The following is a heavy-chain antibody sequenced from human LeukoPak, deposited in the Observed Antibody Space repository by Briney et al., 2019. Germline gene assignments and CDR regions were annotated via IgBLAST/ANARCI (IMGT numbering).Heavy chain of an antibody. CDR3: ARGSPFQE. J-gene: IGHJ4*02. V-gene: IGHV4-34*01. Sequence: SETLSLTCAVYGGSISGFYYTWIRRPPGKGLEWIGEIDHSGDTNYNPSLKSRATISIDTSKSQVFLKVTSVTAADAALYYCARGSPFQEWGQGTLVTVSS. CDR1: GGSISGFY. CDR2: IDHSGDT.